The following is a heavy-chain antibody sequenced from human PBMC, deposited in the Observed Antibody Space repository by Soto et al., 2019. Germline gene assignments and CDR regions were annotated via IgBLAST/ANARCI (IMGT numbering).Heavy chain of an antibody. CDR3: ATTSLYGGPGDY. J-gene: IGHJ4*02. V-gene: IGHV1-46*01. CDR2: IDPSGGNT. Sequence: QVHLVQSGTEVKKPGASMKVSCKASGDTFMSYYMHWVRQAPGQGLEWMGIIDPSGGNTTDAQKFQGRVTMTSDTSTSTVSMEVSSLRSDDTAVYYCATTSLYGGPGDYWGEGTLVSVSS. D-gene: IGHD4-17*01. CDR1: GDTFMSYY.